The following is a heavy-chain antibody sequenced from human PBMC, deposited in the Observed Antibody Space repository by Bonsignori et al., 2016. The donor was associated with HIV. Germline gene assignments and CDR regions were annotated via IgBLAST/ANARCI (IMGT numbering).Heavy chain of an antibody. D-gene: IGHD5-24*01. J-gene: IGHJ2*01. CDR3: ARQADGYAYWYFDL. V-gene: IGHV5-51*01. CDR2: IHPADTDT. Sequence: VRQMPGKGLEWMGIIHPADTDTRYSPSFEGQVTISVDRSSTTAYLQWNSLKASDTAMYYCARQADGYAYWYFDLWGRGTLVTVSS.